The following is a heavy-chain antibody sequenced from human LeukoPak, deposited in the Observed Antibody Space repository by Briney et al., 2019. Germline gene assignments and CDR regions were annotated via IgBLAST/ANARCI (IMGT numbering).Heavy chain of an antibody. D-gene: IGHD2-15*01. Sequence: GGSLRLSCAASGFTFSSYWMSWVRQAPGKGLEWVANIKQDGSEKYYVDSVKGRFTISRDNAKESLFLQMNILRAEDTAVYYCASLPYCSAGSCNSRDYWGQGTLVTVSS. CDR1: GFTFSSYW. CDR2: IKQDGSEK. CDR3: ASLPYCSAGSCNSRDY. J-gene: IGHJ4*02. V-gene: IGHV3-7*01.